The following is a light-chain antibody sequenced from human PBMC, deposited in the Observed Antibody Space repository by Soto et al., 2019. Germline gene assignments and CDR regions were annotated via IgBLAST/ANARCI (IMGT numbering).Light chain of an antibody. Sequence: QSALTQPASVSGSPGQSITISCTGTSSDVGRYNLVSWYQQHPGKAPKLMIYEGSKRPSGVSNRFSGSKSGNTASLTISGLQAEDEADYYCCSYAGSSDVVFGGGTKVTVL. CDR1: SSDVGRYNL. V-gene: IGLV2-23*01. CDR2: EGS. CDR3: CSYAGSSDVV. J-gene: IGLJ2*01.